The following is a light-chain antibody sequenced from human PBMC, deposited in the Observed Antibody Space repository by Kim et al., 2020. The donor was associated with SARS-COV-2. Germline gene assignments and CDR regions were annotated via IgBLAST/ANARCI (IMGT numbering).Light chain of an antibody. CDR3: MQGTHWPPT. Sequence: DVVMTQSPLSLPVTLGQPAAISCRSSQSLVYIDGNTYLNWFQQRPGQSPRRLIYKVSNRDSGVPDRFSDSGSGTDFTLRISRVEGEDVGVYYCMQGTHWPPTFGQGTKVDIK. CDR2: KVS. CDR1: QSLVYIDGNTY. V-gene: IGKV2-30*01. J-gene: IGKJ1*01.